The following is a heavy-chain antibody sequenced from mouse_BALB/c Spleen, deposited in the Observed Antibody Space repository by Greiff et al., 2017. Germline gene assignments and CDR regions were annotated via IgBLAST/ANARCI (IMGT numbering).Heavy chain of an antibody. CDR3: AREKNYYGSRGTFDY. Sequence: EVKLVESGPSLVKPSQTLSLTCSVTGDSITSCYWNWIRKFPGNKLEYMGYISYSGSTYYNPSLKSRISITRDTSKNQYYLQLNSVTTEDTATYYCAREKNYYGSRGTFDYWGQGTTLTVSS. CDR2: ISYSGST. CDR1: GDSITSCY. D-gene: IGHD1-1*01. V-gene: IGHV3-8*02. J-gene: IGHJ2*01.